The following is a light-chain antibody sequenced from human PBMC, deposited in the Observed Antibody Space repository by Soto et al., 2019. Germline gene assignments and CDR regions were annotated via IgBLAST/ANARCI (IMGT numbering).Light chain of an antibody. J-gene: IGKJ1*01. Sequence: EIVMTQSPATLSVSPGERATLSCRASQSVRSNLAWYQQKPGQAPRLLMYGASTRATGIPARFSGSGSGTEFTLTISSLQSEDFAVYFCQQYNNWPRTFGQGAKVAIK. CDR2: GAS. CDR3: QQYNNWPRT. V-gene: IGKV3-15*01. CDR1: QSVRSN.